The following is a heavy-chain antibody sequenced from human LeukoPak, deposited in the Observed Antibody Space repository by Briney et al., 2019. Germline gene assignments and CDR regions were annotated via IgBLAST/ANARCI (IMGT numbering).Heavy chain of an antibody. V-gene: IGHV3-23*01. J-gene: IGHJ4*02. CDR3: ARAKAETSGSIDY. Sequence: TGGSLRLSCAASGFTFSSYAMSWVRQAPGKGLEWVSSISGSGGSTYYADSVKGRFTISRDKSKNTLYLQMNSLRAEDTAVYYCARAKAETSGSIDYWGQGALVTVSS. CDR1: GFTFSSYA. D-gene: IGHD3-22*01. CDR2: ISGSGGST.